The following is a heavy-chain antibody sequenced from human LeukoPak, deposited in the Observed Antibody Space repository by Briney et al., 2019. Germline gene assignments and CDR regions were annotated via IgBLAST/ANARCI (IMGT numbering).Heavy chain of an antibody. D-gene: IGHD2-21*02. J-gene: IGHJ3*02. Sequence: ASVKVSCKAFGYTFTGYYMHWVRQAPGQGLEWMGWINPNSGGTNYAQKFQGRVTMTRDTPISTAYMELSRLRSDDTAVYYCASTFVVVTAISSSDDAFDIWGQGTMVTVSS. CDR2: INPNSGGT. V-gene: IGHV1-2*02. CDR3: ASTFVVVTAISSSDDAFDI. CDR1: GYTFTGYY.